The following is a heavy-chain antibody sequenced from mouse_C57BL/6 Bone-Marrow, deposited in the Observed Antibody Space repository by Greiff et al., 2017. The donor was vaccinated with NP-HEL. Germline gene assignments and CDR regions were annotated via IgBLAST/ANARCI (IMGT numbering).Heavy chain of an antibody. J-gene: IGHJ1*03. CDR3: ASGRPWYFDV. CDR1: GYTFTSYW. CDR2: IDPSDSEP. Sequence: VQLQQPGAELVRPGSSVKLSCKASGYTFTSYWMHWVKQRPIQGLEWIGNIDPSDSEPHYNQKFKDKATLTVDKSSSTAYMQLSSLTSEDSAVYYCASGRPWYFDVGGTGTTVTVSS. V-gene: IGHV1-52*01.